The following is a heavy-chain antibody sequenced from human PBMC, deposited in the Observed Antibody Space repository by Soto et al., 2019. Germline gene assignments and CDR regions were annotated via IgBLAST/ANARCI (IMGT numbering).Heavy chain of an antibody. V-gene: IGHV1-18*01. J-gene: IGHJ4*02. D-gene: IGHD2-2*02. Sequence: ASVKVSCQASGYTFTSYGISWVRQAPGQGLEWMGWISAYKGNTNYAQKLQGRVTMTTEISKSRDYMEMRRLRSDDTDGYECAVGNRRAGDCSSNSCYSFDYWGQGTLVTVSS. CDR3: AVGNRRAGDCSSNSCYSFDY. CDR1: GYTFTSYG. CDR2: ISAYKGNT.